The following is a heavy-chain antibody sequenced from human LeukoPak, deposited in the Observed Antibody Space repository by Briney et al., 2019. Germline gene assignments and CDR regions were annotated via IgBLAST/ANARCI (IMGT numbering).Heavy chain of an antibody. CDR1: GFTFSSYW. CDR2: IKQDGSEK. D-gene: IGHD1-26*01. V-gene: IGHV3-7*01. Sequence: PGGSLRLSCAASGFTFSSYWMSWVRQAPGKGLEWVANIKQDGSEKYYVDSVKGRFTISRDNAKNSLYLQMNSLRAEDTAVYYCARELWELPTPPDALEDYWGQGTLVTVSS. J-gene: IGHJ4*02. CDR3: ARELWELPTPPDALEDY.